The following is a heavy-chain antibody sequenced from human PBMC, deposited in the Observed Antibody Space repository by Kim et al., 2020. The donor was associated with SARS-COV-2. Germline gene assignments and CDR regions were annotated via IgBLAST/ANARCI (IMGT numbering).Heavy chain of an antibody. CDR1: GFTFSDYY. J-gene: IGHJ5*02. D-gene: IGHD4-17*01. Sequence: GGSLRLSCAASGFTFSDYYMSWIRQAPGKGLEWVSYISSSSSYTHYADSVKGRFTISRDNAKNSLYLHMNSLRAEDTAVYYCARETTVTTGEPKNWFDPWGQGTLVTVSS. V-gene: IGHV3-11*05. CDR3: ARETTVTTGEPKNWFDP. CDR2: ISSSSSYT.